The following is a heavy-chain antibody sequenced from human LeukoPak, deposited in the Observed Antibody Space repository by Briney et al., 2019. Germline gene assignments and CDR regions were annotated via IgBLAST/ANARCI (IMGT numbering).Heavy chain of an antibody. CDR3: AADLTVAGTWDFDY. Sequence: SVKVSCKASGFTFTSSAVQWVRQARGQRLEWIGWIVVGSGNTNYAQKFQERVTITRDMSTSTAYKELSSLRSEDTAVYYCAADLTVAGTWDFDYWGQGTLVTVSS. CDR2: IVVGSGNT. CDR1: GFTFTSSA. J-gene: IGHJ4*02. V-gene: IGHV1-58*01. D-gene: IGHD6-19*01.